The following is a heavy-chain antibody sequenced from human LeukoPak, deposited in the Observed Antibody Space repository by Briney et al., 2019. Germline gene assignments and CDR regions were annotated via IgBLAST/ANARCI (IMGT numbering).Heavy chain of an antibody. CDR3: ARDRSSVRLGELSLYYFDY. D-gene: IGHD3-16*02. CDR1: GFTFSSYS. V-gene: IGHV3-21*01. Sequence: KTGGSLRLSCAASGFTFSSYSMNWVRQAPGKGLECVSSISSSSSYIYYADSVKGRFTISRDNAKNSLYLQMNSLRAEDTAVYYCARDRSSVRLGELSLYYFDYWGQGTLVTVSS. CDR2: ISSSSSYI. J-gene: IGHJ4*02.